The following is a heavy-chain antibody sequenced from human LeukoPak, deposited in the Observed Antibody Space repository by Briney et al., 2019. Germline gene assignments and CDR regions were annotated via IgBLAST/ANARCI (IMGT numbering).Heavy chain of an antibody. D-gene: IGHD3-22*01. CDR3: ATVTYYYDSNGFAFDI. Sequence: ASVKVSCKVSGYTLTELSMHWVRQAPGKGLEWIGGFDPEDGETIYAQKFQGRVTMTEDTSTDTAYMELSSLRSEDTAVYYCATVTYYYDSNGFAFDIWGQGTMVTVSS. CDR2: FDPEDGET. CDR1: GYTLTELS. J-gene: IGHJ3*02. V-gene: IGHV1-24*01.